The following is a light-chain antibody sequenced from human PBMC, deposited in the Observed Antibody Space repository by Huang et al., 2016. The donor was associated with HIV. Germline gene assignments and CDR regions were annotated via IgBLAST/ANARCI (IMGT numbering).Light chain of an antibody. CDR2: GAS. Sequence: EIVMTQSPVTLSVSPGERATLSCRAGQSVSSNLAWYQQKPGQAPRLLIYGASTRATVGPARFSGSVSGTEFTLTISSLQSEDFALYYCQQYNNWPPITFGQGTRLEIK. CDR1: QSVSSN. CDR3: QQYNNWPPIT. J-gene: IGKJ5*01. V-gene: IGKV3-15*01.